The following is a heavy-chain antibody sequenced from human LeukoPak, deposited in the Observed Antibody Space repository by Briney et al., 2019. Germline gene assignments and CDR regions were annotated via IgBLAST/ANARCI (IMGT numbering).Heavy chain of an antibody. D-gene: IGHD6-13*01. J-gene: IGHJ6*03. CDR3: ARAWGYSSSWYPYYYYMDV. V-gene: IGHV4-59*01. CDR1: GGSISSYY. Sequence: SETLSLTCTVSGGSISSYYWSWIRQPPGKGLEWIGYIYYSGSTNYNPSLKSRVTISVDTSKNQFSLKLSSVTAADTAVYYCARAWGYSSSWYPYYYYMDVWGKGTTVTISS. CDR2: IYYSGST.